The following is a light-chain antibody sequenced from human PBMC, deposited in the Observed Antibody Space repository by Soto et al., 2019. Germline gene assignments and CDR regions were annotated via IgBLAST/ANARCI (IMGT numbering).Light chain of an antibody. Sequence: IHNTPASAALPKNIREKGTITCRASQSISSWLAWYQQKPGTAPNLLIYKASTLQSGVPSRFSGSGSGTEFTLTISSLKPDDSATYYCQQYNDNWTFGQGTKVDI. CDR2: KAS. J-gene: IGKJ1*01. CDR3: QQYNDNWT. CDR1: QSISSW. V-gene: IGKV1-5*03.